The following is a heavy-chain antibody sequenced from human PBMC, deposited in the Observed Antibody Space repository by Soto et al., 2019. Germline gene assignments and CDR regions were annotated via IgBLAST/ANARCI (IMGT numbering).Heavy chain of an antibody. D-gene: IGHD1-26*01. CDR3: SPDIGIYGLAI. Sequence: EVQLVESGGGFVQPGGSLRLSCVASRFSFTNAWMSWVRQAPGKGPEWVGRIKSKTDGGTADYAAPVKGRFTISRDDSQNTLYLHMDSLKTVDTALYHCSPDIGIYGLAIWGQGTTVTVSS. CDR2: IKSKTDGGTA. V-gene: IGHV3-15*01. CDR1: RFSFTNAW. J-gene: IGHJ6*02.